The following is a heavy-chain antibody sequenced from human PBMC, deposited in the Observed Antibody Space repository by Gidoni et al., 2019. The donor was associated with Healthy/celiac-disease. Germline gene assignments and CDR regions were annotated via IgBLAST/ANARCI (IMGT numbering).Heavy chain of an antibody. Sequence: EVQLVESGGGLVKPGGSLRLSCAASGFTFSSYSMNWVRQAPGKGLEWVSSISSSSSYIYYADSVKGRFTISRDNAKNSLYLQMNSLRAEDTAVYYCARDNLDGDLAARTFDYWGQGTLVTVSS. CDR2: ISSSSSYI. J-gene: IGHJ4*02. V-gene: IGHV3-21*01. CDR1: GFTFSSYS. CDR3: ARDNLDGDLAARTFDY. D-gene: IGHD2-15*01.